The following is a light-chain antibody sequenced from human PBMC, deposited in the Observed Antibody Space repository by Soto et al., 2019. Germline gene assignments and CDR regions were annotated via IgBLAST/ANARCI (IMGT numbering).Light chain of an antibody. CDR3: SSYTSTTTLG. J-gene: IGLJ2*01. V-gene: IGLV2-14*01. Sequence: QSALTQPASVSGSPGQSITISCTVSNSDVGGYNYVSWYQQHPGKAPKLMIYEVSNRPSGISNRFSGSKSGNTASLTISGLQAEDEADYYCSSYTSTTTLGFGGGTKLTVL. CDR1: NSDVGGYNY. CDR2: EVS.